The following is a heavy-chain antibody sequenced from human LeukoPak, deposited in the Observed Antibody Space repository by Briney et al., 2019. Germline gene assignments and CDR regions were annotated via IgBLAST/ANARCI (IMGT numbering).Heavy chain of an antibody. V-gene: IGHV3-74*01. J-gene: IGHJ4*02. CDR2: INSDGSST. CDR3: ASEGLRLGELSHDY. D-gene: IGHD3-16*02. CDR1: GFTFSSYW. Sequence: GGSLRLSCAASGFTFSSYWMHWVRQAPGKGLVWVSRINSDGSSTSYADSVKGRFTISRGNAKNTLYLQMNSLRAEDTAVYYCASEGLRLGELSHDYWGQGTLVTVSS.